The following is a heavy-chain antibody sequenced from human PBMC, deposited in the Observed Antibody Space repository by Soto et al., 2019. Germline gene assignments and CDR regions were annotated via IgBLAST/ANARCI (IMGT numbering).Heavy chain of an antibody. CDR3: AREPVVAVIAEVDAFDI. Sequence: SVKGACKAAGYTFTGYGISWGRQAPGQGLEWMGWISAYNGNTNYAQKLQGRVTMTTDTSTSTAYMELRSLRSDDTAVYYCAREPVVAVIAEVDAFDIWGQGTMVTVSS. J-gene: IGHJ3*02. CDR2: ISAYNGNT. D-gene: IGHD2-15*01. CDR1: GYTFTGYG. V-gene: IGHV1-18*01.